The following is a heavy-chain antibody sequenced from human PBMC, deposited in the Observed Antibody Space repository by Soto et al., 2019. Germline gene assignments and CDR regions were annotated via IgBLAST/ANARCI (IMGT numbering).Heavy chain of an antibody. CDR3: ARDLAKGGGSAGFDY. D-gene: IGHD1-26*01. CDR1: GYTFTVYY. J-gene: IGHJ4*02. Sequence: ASVKVSCKASGYTFTVYYMHWVRQAPGQGLEWMGWINPKSGGTMYPQKFQGRVTMTWDTSISTAYVALTRLRSDDTAVYYCARDLAKGGGSAGFDYWGQGTLVTVSS. V-gene: IGHV1-2*02. CDR2: INPKSGGT.